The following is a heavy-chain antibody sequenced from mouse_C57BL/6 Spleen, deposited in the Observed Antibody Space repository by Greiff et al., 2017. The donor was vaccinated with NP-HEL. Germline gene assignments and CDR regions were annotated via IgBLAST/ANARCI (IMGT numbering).Heavy chain of an antibody. Sequence: VQLQQSGAELVKPGASVKISCKASGYAFSSYWMNWVKQRPGKGLEWIGQIYPGDGDTNYNGKFKGKATLTADKSSSTAYMQLSSLTSEDSAVYFCARSLYDYDSYYYAMDYWGQGTSVTVSS. D-gene: IGHD2-4*01. J-gene: IGHJ4*01. CDR3: ARSLYDYDSYYYAMDY. CDR1: GYAFSSYW. CDR2: IYPGDGDT. V-gene: IGHV1-80*01.